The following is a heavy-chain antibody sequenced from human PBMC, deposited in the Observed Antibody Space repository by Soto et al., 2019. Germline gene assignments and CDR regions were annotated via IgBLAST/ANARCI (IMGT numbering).Heavy chain of an antibody. CDR3: ATSYGYAWYTY. V-gene: IGHV4-61*05. CDR2: IYYSGSS. CDR1: GRSISSSSYY. J-gene: IGHJ4*02. Sequence: SETLSLTCTVSGRSISSSSYYWGWIRQPPEKGLEWIGNIYYSGSSYYNPSLKSRLTISVDRSKNQFTLQLTSVTVSDTAVYYCATSYGYAWYTYWGQGTQVTVSS. D-gene: IGHD5-18*01.